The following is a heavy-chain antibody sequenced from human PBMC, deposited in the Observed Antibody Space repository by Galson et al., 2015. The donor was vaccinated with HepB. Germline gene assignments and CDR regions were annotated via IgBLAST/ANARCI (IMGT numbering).Heavy chain of an antibody. CDR1: GYSISSGYY. CDR2: IYHSGST. V-gene: IGHV4-38-2*02. J-gene: IGHJ5*01. Sequence: ETLSLTCTVSGYSISSGYYWGWIRQPPGKGLEWIGSIYHSGSTYYNPSLKSRVTISVDTSKNQFSLKLSSVTAADTAVYYCAREGDSSGYSWGHGTLVTVSS. CDR3: AREGDSSGYS. D-gene: IGHD3-22*01.